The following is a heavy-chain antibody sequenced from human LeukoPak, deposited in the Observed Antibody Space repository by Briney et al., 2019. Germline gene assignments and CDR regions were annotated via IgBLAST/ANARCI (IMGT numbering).Heavy chain of an antibody. V-gene: IGHV3-74*01. J-gene: IGHJ4*02. CDR3: VRDFRSADY. CDR2: ICPDGTVT. CDR1: GFTFSTYC. Sequence: GGSLRLSCAASGFTFSTYCMHWVRQAPGKGPMWVSRICPDGTVTNYADSVKARFIISRDNARNTVYLQMNSLRVEDTAVYYCVRDFRSADYWGQGTPVTVSS.